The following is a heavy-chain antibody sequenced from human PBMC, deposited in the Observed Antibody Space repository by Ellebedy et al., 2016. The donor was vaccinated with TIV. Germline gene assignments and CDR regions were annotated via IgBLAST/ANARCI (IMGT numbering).Heavy chain of an antibody. CDR3: ATYYDTGRFFHDAFDI. D-gene: IGHD3-22*01. J-gene: IGHJ3*02. CDR1: GYTFTRYW. CDR2: IDPGDSYT. Sequence: GESLKISCKGSGYTFTRYWIGWVRQMPGKGLEWMGIIDPGDSYTRYSPSFQGQVTISVDKSISTAYLQWSSLRASDTAMYYCATYYDTGRFFHDAFDIWGEGTMVTVSS. V-gene: IGHV5-51*01.